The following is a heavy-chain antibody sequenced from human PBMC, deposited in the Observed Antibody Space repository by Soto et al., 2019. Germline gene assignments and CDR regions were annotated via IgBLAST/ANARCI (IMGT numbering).Heavy chain of an antibody. CDR2: IIPIFGTA. J-gene: IGHJ4*02. V-gene: IGHV1-69*13. Sequence: GASVKVSCKASGGTFSSYAISWVRQAPGQGLEWMGGIIPIFGTANYAQKFQGRVTITADESTSTAYMELSSLRSEDTAVYYCASTAEGNYFDYWGQGTLVTVSS. CDR3: ASTAEGNYFDY. D-gene: IGHD6-13*01. CDR1: GGTFSSYA.